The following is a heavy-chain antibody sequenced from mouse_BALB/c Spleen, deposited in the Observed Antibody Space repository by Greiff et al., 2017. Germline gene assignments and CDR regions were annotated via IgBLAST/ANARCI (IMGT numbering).Heavy chain of an antibody. Sequence: EVQLQQSGADLVGPGPFVSLSCTASGFSFTGYYVNWVQQRPGQGLEWMGWIGPENGTTIYDPMFPGKVSITADTSANTAYLQLSSLTSEDTAVYYCADYGDYGWFAYWGQGTLVTVSA. CDR2: IGPENGTT. CDR1: GFSFTGYY. V-gene: IGHV14-1*02. CDR3: ADYGDYGWFAY. J-gene: IGHJ3*01. D-gene: IGHD2-13*01.